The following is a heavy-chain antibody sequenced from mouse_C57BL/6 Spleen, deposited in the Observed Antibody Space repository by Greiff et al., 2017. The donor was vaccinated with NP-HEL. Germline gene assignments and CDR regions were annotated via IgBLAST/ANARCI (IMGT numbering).Heavy chain of an antibody. Sequence: QVQLQQPGAELVKPGASVKLSCKASGYTFTSYWMQWVKQRPGQGLEWIGEIDPSDSYTNYNQKFKGKATLTVDTSSSTAYMQLSSLTSEDSAVYYCSRRYSGSHWGQGTTLTVSS. CDR3: SRRYSGSH. CDR2: IDPSDSYT. J-gene: IGHJ2*01. D-gene: IGHD1-1*01. V-gene: IGHV1-50*01. CDR1: GYTFTSYW.